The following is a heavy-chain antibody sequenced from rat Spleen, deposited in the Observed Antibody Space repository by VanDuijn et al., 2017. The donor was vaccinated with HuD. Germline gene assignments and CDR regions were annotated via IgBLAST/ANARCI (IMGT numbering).Heavy chain of an antibody. CDR3: ARHRTGSPWYFDY. Sequence: EVQLVESGGGLVQPGRSMKLSCAASGFTFSDYYMAWVRQAPKKGLEWVATISYDGSSTYYRDSVKGRFTISRDNAKSTLYLQMDSLRSEDTATYYCARHRTGSPWYFDYWGQGVMVTVSS. CDR2: ISYDGSST. CDR1: GFTFSDYY. D-gene: IGHD5-1*01. J-gene: IGHJ2*01. V-gene: IGHV5-7*01.